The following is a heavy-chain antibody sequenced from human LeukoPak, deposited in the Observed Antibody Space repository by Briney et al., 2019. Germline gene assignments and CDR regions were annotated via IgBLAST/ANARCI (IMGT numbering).Heavy chain of an antibody. Sequence: SETLSLTCAVSGGSISSNNWWSWVRQPPGKGLEWIGEIYHSGSTNYNPSLKSRVTISVDKSKNQFSLKLSSVTAADTAVYYCARDKESSGSRTFDYWGQGTLVTVSS. CDR2: IYHSGST. CDR3: ARDKESSGSRTFDY. J-gene: IGHJ4*02. CDR1: GGSISSNNW. V-gene: IGHV4-4*02. D-gene: IGHD6-19*01.